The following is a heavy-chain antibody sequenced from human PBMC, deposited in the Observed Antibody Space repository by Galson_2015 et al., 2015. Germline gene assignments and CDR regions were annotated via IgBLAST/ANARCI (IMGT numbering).Heavy chain of an antibody. V-gene: IGHV4-39*01. CDR2: IYYSGST. CDR3: ARHLTATFWIVVGAFDY. D-gene: IGHD3-22*01. CDR1: GGSISSGGYY. J-gene: IGHJ4*02. Sequence: SLTCTVSGGSISSGGYYWSWIRQHPGKGLEWIGSIYYSGSTYYNPSLKSRVTISVDTSKNQFSLKLSSVTAADTAVYYCARHLTATFWIVVGAFDYWGQGTLVTVSS.